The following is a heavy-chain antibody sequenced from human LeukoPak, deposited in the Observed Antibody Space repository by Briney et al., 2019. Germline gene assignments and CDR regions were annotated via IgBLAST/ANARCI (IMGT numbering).Heavy chain of an antibody. D-gene: IGHD1-26*01. J-gene: IGHJ6*03. Sequence: GGSLRLSCAASGFTFSSYSMNWVRQAPGKGLEWVSYISSSSSTIYYADSVKGRFTIYRDNAKNSLYLQMNSLRAEDTAVYYCARFNSGGSYKYYYYYMDVWGKGTTVTVSS. CDR1: GFTFSSYS. CDR2: ISSSSSTI. CDR3: ARFNSGGSYKYYYYYMDV. V-gene: IGHV3-48*01.